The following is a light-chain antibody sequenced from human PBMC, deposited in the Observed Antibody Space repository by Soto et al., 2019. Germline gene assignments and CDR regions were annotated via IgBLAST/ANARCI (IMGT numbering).Light chain of an antibody. V-gene: IGKV3-15*01. CDR2: GAS. J-gene: IGKJ1*01. Sequence: EMVMTQSPATLSVSPGERATLSCRASQSVRSSLAWYQQKPGQAPRLLIYGASTRATGVPARFSGSGSGTEFTLTISSLQSEDFTVYYCQQYDNWWTFVQGTKVEIK. CDR3: QQYDNWWT. CDR1: QSVRSS.